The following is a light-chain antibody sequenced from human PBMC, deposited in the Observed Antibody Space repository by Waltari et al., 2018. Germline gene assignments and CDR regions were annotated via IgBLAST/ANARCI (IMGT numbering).Light chain of an antibody. CDR2: RFS. CDR3: QSYDTTLSAVV. CDR1: KSNIGADFD. Sequence: QSVLTQPPSVSGAPGQRVPISCSGTKSNIGADFDVHWYQQVPGTAPKLLLHRFSNRPSGVSDRFSGFKSGASASLVITGLQAEDEAMYYCQSYDTTLSAVVFGGGTRLTV. J-gene: IGLJ2*01. V-gene: IGLV1-40*01.